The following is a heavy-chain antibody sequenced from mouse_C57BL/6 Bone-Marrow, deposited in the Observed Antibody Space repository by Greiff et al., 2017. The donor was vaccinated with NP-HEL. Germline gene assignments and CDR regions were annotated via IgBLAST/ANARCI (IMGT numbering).Heavy chain of an antibody. D-gene: IGHD1-1*01. CDR1: GYTFTSYW. J-gene: IGHJ3*01. Sequence: QVQLQQPGAELVKPGASVKVSCKASGYTFTSYWMHWVKQRPGQGLEWIGRIHPYDSDTNYNQKFKGKATLTVDKSSSTAYMQLSSLTSEDSAVYYCAIFYYGSSFAYWGQGTLVTVSA. CDR2: IHPYDSDT. V-gene: IGHV1-74*01. CDR3: AIFYYGSSFAY.